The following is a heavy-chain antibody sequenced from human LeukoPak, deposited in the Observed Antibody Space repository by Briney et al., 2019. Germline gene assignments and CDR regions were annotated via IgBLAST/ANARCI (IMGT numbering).Heavy chain of an antibody. J-gene: IGHJ4*02. CDR2: IYTSGST. Sequence: PSETLSLTCTVSGGSISSYYWSWIRQPAGKGLEWIGRIYTSGSTNYNPSLKSRVTMSVDTSKNQFSLKLSSVTAADTAVYYCASTRRSVAGTKSVDYWGQGTLVTVSS. V-gene: IGHV4-4*07. CDR3: ASTRRSVAGTKSVDY. CDR1: GGSISSYY. D-gene: IGHD6-19*01.